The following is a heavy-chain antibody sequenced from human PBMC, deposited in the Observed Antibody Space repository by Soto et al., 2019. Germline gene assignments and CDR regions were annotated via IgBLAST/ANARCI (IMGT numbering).Heavy chain of an antibody. Sequence: GGSLRLSCAASGFTFSSYAMSWVRQAPGKGLEWVSAISGSGGSTYYADSVKGRFTISRDNSKNTLYLQMNSLRAEDTAVYYCAKDRLSSGYPPPYYFDYWGQGTLVTVSS. D-gene: IGHD6-19*01. CDR1: GFTFSSYA. CDR3: AKDRLSSGYPPPYYFDY. J-gene: IGHJ4*02. V-gene: IGHV3-23*01. CDR2: ISGSGGST.